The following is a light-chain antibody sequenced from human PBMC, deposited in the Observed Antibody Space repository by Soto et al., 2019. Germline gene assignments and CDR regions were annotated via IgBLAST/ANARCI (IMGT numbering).Light chain of an antibody. CDR2: EVS. CDR1: SSDVGGYNY. CDR3: SSYTSSSTVI. J-gene: IGLJ2*01. V-gene: IGLV2-14*01. Sequence: QSALTQPASVSGSPGQSITISCTGTSSDVGGYNYVSWYQQLSGKAPKLMIYEVSNRPSGVSNRFSGSKSDNSASLTISGLQAEDEADYYCSSYTSSSTVIFGGGTKVTVL.